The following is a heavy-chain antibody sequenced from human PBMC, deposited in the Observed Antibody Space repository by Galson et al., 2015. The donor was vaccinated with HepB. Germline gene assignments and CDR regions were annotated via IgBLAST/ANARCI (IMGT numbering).Heavy chain of an antibody. J-gene: IGHJ4*02. CDR1: GGSFSGYY. CDR3: ARGWGIVVVPAAIGPYYYFDY. D-gene: IGHD2-2*01. CDR2: INHSGST. Sequence: ETLSLTCAVYGGSFSGYYWSWIRQPPGKGLEWIGEINHSGSTNYNPSLKSRVTISVDTSKNQFSLKLSSVTAADTAVYYCARGWGIVVVPAAIGPYYYFDYWGQGTLVTVSS. V-gene: IGHV4-34*01.